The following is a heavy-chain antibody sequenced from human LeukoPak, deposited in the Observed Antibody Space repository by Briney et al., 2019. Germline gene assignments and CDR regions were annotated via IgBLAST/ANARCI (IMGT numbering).Heavy chain of an antibody. Sequence: GGSLRLSCAASGFTFSSYAMNWVRQAPGKGLEWVSYISSSSSTIYYADSVKGRFTISRDNARNSLYLQMNSLRAEDTAVYYCAREYNSGSYVYFDPWGQGTLVTVSS. J-gene: IGHJ5*02. CDR3: AREYNSGSYVYFDP. CDR2: ISSSSSTI. CDR1: GFTFSSYA. D-gene: IGHD3-10*01. V-gene: IGHV3-48*04.